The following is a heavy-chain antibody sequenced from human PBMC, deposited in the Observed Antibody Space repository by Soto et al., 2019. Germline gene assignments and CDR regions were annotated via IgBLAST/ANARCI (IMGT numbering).Heavy chain of an antibody. V-gene: IGHV1-69*02. CDR2: IIPILGIA. CDR1: GGTFSSYT. CDR3: ASPNPRRGSGFLFDY. D-gene: IGHD2-21*01. Sequence: QVQLVQSGAEVKKPGSSVKVSCKASGGTFSSYTISWVRQAPGQGLEWMGRIIPILGIANYAQKFQGRVTSTADKSTRTAYMELSRLGSEDTAVYYCASPNPRRGSGFLFDYWGQGTLVTVSS. J-gene: IGHJ4*02.